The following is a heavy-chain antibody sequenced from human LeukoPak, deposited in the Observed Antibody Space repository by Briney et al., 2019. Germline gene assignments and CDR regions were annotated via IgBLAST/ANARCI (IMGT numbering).Heavy chain of an antibody. CDR1: GGSVSSGSYY. CDR3: ARGLYVETNIVLHT. CDR2: IYYSGST. Sequence: PSETLSLTCTVSGGSVSSGSYYWSWIRQPPGKGLEWIGYIYYSGSTNYNPSVKSRVTISVDTSKNQFSLKLSSVTAADTAVYYCARGLYVETNIVLHTWGQGTLVTVSS. D-gene: IGHD5-12*01. V-gene: IGHV4-61*01. J-gene: IGHJ5*02.